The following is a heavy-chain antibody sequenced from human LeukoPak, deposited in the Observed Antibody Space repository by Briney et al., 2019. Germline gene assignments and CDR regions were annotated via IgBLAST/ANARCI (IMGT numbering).Heavy chain of an antibody. D-gene: IGHD1-26*01. CDR3: ARDPVGWELPTSYYYYYMDV. Sequence: GVSLRLSCAASGFTFSAYSMNWVRQAPGKGLEWVSYISSSSSSIYYADTVKGRFTISRDNAKNSLYLQMNSLRAEDTAVYYCARDPVGWELPTSYYYYYMDVWGKGTTVTVSS. V-gene: IGHV3-48*01. CDR2: ISSSSSSI. CDR1: GFTFSAYS. J-gene: IGHJ6*03.